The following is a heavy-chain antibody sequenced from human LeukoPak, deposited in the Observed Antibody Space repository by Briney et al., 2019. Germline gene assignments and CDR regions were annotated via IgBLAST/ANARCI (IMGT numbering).Heavy chain of an antibody. CDR1: GGTFSSYA. Sequence: ASVKVSCKASGGTFSSYAISWVRQAPGHGLEWMGRIIPIFGIANYAQKFQGRVTITADKSTSTAYMELSSLRSEDTAVYYCARHARRDGYNYNYYYGMDVWGQGTTVTVSS. J-gene: IGHJ6*02. V-gene: IGHV1-69*04. CDR3: ARHARRDGYNYNYYYGMDV. CDR2: IIPIFGIA. D-gene: IGHD5-24*01.